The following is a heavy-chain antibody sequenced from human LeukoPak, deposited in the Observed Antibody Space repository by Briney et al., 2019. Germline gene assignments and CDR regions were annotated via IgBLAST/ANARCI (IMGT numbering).Heavy chain of an antibody. V-gene: IGHV4-30-2*01. J-gene: IGHJ4*02. D-gene: IGHD4-23*01. CDR1: GGSISSGGYY. CDR3: ARGIRDGGNPFYYLGY. CDR2: INHSGST. Sequence: SQTLSLTCTVSGGSISSGGYYWSWIRQPPGKGLEWIGEINHSGSTNYNPSLKSRVTISVDTSKSQFSLKLSSVTAADTAVYYCARGIRDGGNPFYYLGYWGQGTLVTVSS.